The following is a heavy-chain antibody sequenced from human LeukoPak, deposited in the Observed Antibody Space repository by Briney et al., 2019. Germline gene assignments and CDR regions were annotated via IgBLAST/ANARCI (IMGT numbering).Heavy chain of an antibody. CDR3: ARGGVARWRDYYYYYYYGMDV. J-gene: IGHJ6*02. D-gene: IGHD4-17*01. V-gene: IGHV4-59*12. Sequence: SETLSLTCTGSGGSISSYYWSWIRQPPGKGLDWIGYIYYSVSTNYNPSLKSRVTISVDTSKNQFSLKLSSVTAADTAVYYCARGGVARWRDYYYYYYYGMDVWGQGTTVTVSS. CDR2: IYYSVST. CDR1: GGSISSYY.